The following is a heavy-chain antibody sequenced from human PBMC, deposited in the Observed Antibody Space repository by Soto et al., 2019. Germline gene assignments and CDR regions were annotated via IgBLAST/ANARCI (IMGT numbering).Heavy chain of an antibody. V-gene: IGHV3-30*18. Sequence: VQLVESGGGVVQPGRSLRLSCAASGLTFSSYGMHWVRQAPGKGLEWMAVISFDGTNKYYADSLKGRFTISRDNSKNTLYLQMNRLRAEDTAVYYCAKSYVAAAGTKHYYYGMDVWGQGTTVTVSS. J-gene: IGHJ6*02. CDR3: AKSYVAAAGTKHYYYGMDV. CDR1: GLTFSSYG. CDR2: ISFDGTNK. D-gene: IGHD6-13*01.